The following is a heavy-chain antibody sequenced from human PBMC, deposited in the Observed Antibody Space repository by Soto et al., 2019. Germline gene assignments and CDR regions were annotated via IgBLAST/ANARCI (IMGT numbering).Heavy chain of an antibody. CDR1: GFFFNNYA. V-gene: IGHV3-30-3*01. Sequence: GGSLRLSCAASGFFFNNYAMHWVRQSPDKGLEWVALISYDGSRTYYADSVKGRFTVSRDNSADTLDLQMNSLRAEDTAVYYCAKDGYSSSVGGFDYWGQGTLVTVSS. CDR2: ISYDGSRT. CDR3: AKDGYSSSVGGFDY. D-gene: IGHD6-6*01. J-gene: IGHJ4*02.